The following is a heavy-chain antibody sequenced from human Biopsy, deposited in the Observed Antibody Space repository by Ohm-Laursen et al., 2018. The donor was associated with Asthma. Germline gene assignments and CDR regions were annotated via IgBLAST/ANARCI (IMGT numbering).Heavy chain of an antibody. Sequence: GSLRLSCTASGFDLRDYTMNWVRQAPGKGLEWVASISSLSRYIYHATSLRGRFTISRDNAKRSLYLQMDSLRGDDTAFYYCSRDFTIGSGSPFHFWGRGTLVTVSS. J-gene: IGHJ4*02. D-gene: IGHD3-10*01. CDR1: GFDLRDYT. V-gene: IGHV3-21*01. CDR3: SRDFTIGSGSPFHF. CDR2: ISSLSRYI.